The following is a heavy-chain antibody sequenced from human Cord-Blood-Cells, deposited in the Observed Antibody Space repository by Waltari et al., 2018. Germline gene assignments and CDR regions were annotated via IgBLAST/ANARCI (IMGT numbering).Heavy chain of an antibody. D-gene: IGHD3-10*01. CDR1: GGSISSSSYY. J-gene: IGHJ4*02. CDR2: IYYSGST. V-gene: IGHV4-39*01. CDR3: ARHPYYYGSGSYYY. Sequence: QLQLQESGPGLVKPSETLSLTCTVSGGSISSSSYYWGWHRQPPGKGLEWIGSIYYSGSTYYNPSLKSRVTISVDTSKNQFSLKLSSVTAADTAVYYCARHPYYYGSGSYYYWGQGTLVTVSS.